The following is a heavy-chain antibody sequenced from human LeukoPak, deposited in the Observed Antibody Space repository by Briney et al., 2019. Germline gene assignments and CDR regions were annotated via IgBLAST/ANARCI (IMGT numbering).Heavy chain of an antibody. CDR2: IYPGDSDT. V-gene: IGHV5-51*01. D-gene: IGHD4-17*01. CDR1: GYSFTSYW. CDR3: ARLGAGATTGYLDV. Sequence: GESLQISCNGSGYSFTSYWIGWVRQMPGKGLEWMGIIYPGDSDTRYSPSFLGQVTISADKSISTAYLQWSSLRDSDTAMYYCARLGAGATTGYLDVWGKGTTVTVSS. J-gene: IGHJ6*03.